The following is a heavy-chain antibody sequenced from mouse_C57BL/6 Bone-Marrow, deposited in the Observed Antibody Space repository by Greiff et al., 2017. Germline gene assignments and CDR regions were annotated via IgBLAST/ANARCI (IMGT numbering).Heavy chain of an antibody. J-gene: IGHJ2*01. CDR1: GYTFTSYW. CDR3: ARSGPLGRSFDD. D-gene: IGHD4-1*01. V-gene: IGHV1-55*01. Sequence: VQLQQPGAELVKPGASVKMSCKASGYTFTSYWITWVKQRPGPGLEWIGDIYPTSGRTNYNEKFKSTAILTVDTSSNTAYMQLSSLTSEDSAVFYCARSGPLGRSFDDWGQGTTLTVSS. CDR2: IYPTSGRT.